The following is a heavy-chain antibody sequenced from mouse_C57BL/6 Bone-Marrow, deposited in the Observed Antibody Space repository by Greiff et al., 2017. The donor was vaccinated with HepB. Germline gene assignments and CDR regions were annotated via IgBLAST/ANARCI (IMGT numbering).Heavy chain of an antibody. V-gene: IGHV5-4*01. CDR3: ASEESNSYGDPYFDY. CDR2: ISDGGSYT. Sequence: VQLQESGGGLVKPGGSLKLSCAASGFTFSSYAMPWVRQTPEKRLEWVATISDGGSYTYYPDNVKGRFTISRDNAKNNLYLQMSHLKSEDTAMDDCASEESNSYGDPYFDYWGQGTTLTVSA. J-gene: IGHJ2*01. D-gene: IGHD3-3*01. CDR1: GFTFSSYA.